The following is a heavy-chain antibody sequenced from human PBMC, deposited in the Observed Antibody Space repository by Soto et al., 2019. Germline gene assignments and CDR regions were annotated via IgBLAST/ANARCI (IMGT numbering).Heavy chain of an antibody. D-gene: IGHD2-15*01. CDR3: TRDSGGRDAY. Sequence: DVQLVESGGGLVQPGGSLRLSCAASGFTFSTYWMHWVRQAPGKGLEWVSRINTDGITTNHADSVKGRFTISRDNAKNTLYLQMNSLRAEDTAVYYCTRDSGGRDAYWGQGTLVTVSS. V-gene: IGHV3-74*01. CDR2: INTDGITT. CDR1: GFTFSTYW. J-gene: IGHJ4*02.